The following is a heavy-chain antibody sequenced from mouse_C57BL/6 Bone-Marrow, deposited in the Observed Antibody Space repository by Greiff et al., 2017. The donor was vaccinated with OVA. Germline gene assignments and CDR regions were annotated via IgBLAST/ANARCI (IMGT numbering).Heavy chain of an antibody. Sequence: VQLQQSGPELVKPGASVKISCKASGYAFSSSWMNWVKQRPGKGLEWIGRIYPGDGDTNSNGKFKGKATLTADKSSSTAYMQLSSLTSEDSAVYFCASDGNYWYFDVWGTGTTVTVSS. CDR1: GYAFSSSW. CDR2: IYPGDGDT. J-gene: IGHJ1*03. CDR3: ASDGNYWYFDV. V-gene: IGHV1-82*01. D-gene: IGHD2-1*01.